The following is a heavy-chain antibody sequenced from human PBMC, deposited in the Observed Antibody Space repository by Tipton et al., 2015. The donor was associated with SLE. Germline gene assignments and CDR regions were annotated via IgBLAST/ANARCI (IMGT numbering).Heavy chain of an antibody. J-gene: IGHJ1*01. D-gene: IGHD5-12*01. V-gene: IGHV4-34*01. CDR1: GGSLSGYY. CDR3: ATGYEFQTGWFQH. Sequence: TLSLTCAVYGGSLSGYYWSWIRQPPGKGLEWIGEINHSGSTNYNPSLKSRVTISVDTSKNQFSLKLSSVTAADTAVYYCATGYEFQTGWFQHWGQGTLVTVSS. CDR2: INHSGST.